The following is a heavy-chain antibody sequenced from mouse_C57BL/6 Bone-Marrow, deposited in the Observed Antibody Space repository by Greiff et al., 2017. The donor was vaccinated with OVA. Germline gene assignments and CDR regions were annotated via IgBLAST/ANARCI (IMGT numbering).Heavy chain of an antibody. D-gene: IGHD4-1*01. CDR3: ARANWYYFDY. CDR1: GFTFSSYA. CDR2: ISDGGSYT. V-gene: IGHV5-4*01. Sequence: VQLKESGGGLVKPGGSLKLSCAASGFTFSSYAMSWVRQTPEKRLEWVATISDGGSYTYYPDNVKGRFTISRDNAKNNLYLQMSHLKSEDTAMYYCARANWYYFDYWGQGTTLTVSS. J-gene: IGHJ2*01.